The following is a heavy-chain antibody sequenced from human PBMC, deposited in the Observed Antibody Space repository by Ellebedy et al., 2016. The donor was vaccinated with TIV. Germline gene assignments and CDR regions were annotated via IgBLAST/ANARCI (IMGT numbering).Heavy chain of an antibody. J-gene: IGHJ6*03. CDR2: IIPIFGTA. Sequence: SVKVSCXASGGTFSSYAISWVRQAPGQGLEWMGGIIPIFGTANYAQKFQGRVTITADESTSTAYMELSSLRSEDTAVYYCARRTTIFGVDELFRGTHYYYMDVWGKGTTVTVSS. CDR1: GGTFSSYA. CDR3: ARRTTIFGVDELFRGTHYYYMDV. V-gene: IGHV1-69*13. D-gene: IGHD3-3*01.